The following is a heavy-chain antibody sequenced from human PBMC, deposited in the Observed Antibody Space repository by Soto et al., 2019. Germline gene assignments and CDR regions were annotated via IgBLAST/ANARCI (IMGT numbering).Heavy chain of an antibody. CDR1: GYNLSELS. D-gene: IGHD2-2*01. V-gene: IGHV1-24*01. Sequence: GASVKVYCKGSGYNLSELSMDWVRQAPGKGVEGMGGFDPEDGETIYAQKFQGRVTMTEDTSTDTAYMELSSLRSEDTAVYYCATYIVPAAMRRVGYYYGMDVWAKGPRSPSP. CDR3: ATYIVPAAMRRVGYYYGMDV. CDR2: FDPEDGET. J-gene: IGHJ6*02.